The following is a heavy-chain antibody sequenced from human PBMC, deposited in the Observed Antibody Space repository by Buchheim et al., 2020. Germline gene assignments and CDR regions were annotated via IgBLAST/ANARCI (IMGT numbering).Heavy chain of an antibody. CDR3: AKGTAGYCYTHFDS. Sequence: EVQLLDSGGGLVQPGGSLRLSCAASGFTFSNYAMAWVRQAPGKGLEWVSSISDSSSNTYYGDSVMGRFAISRDNSRNTLYLHMNSLRADDTAVYYCAKGTAGYCYTHFDSWGQGTL. D-gene: IGHD2-2*02. CDR1: GFTFSNYA. V-gene: IGHV3-23*01. J-gene: IGHJ4*02. CDR2: ISDSSSNT.